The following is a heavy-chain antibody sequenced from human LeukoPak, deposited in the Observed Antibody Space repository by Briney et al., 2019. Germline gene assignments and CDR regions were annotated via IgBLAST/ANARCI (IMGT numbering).Heavy chain of an antibody. Sequence: ASVKVSCKASGYTFTSYDINWVRQATGQGLEWMGWMNPNSGNTGYAQKFQGRVTMTRNTSISTAYMELSSLRSEDTAVYYCARCRWSSGWYHGDWFDPWGQGTLVTVSS. CDR2: MNPNSGNT. D-gene: IGHD6-19*01. CDR3: ARCRWSSGWYHGDWFDP. V-gene: IGHV1-8*01. CDR1: GYTFTSYD. J-gene: IGHJ5*02.